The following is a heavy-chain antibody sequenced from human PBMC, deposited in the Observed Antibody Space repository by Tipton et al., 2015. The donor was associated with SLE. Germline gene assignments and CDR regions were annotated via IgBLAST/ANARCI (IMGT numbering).Heavy chain of an antibody. V-gene: IGHV3-30*02. CDR1: GFTFSNYG. D-gene: IGHD2-21*01. Sequence: SLRLSCATSGFTFSNYGMHWVRQAPGKGLEWVTFISYDGSQKYYTDSVRGRFTISRDNSKNTLDLLMNSLRAEDTAVYYCARWVIGADAFDIWGQGTMVTVSS. CDR2: ISYDGSQK. J-gene: IGHJ3*02. CDR3: ARWVIGADAFDI.